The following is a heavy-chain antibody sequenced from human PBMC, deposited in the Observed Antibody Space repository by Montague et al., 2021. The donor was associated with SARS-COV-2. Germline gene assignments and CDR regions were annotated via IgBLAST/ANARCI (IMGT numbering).Heavy chain of an antibody. V-gene: IGHV2-5*02. Sequence: PALVKPTQTLTLTCTVSGFSLTSSGEGVGWIRQPPGKALERLALIYWDEDKRYSPSLKNRLVVTNDSAKNQVVLTVINMDPADTGTYYCAHISKLARVRWFDPWGQGTLVTVS. CDR3: AHISKLARVRWFDP. CDR2: IYWDEDK. D-gene: IGHD3-16*02. J-gene: IGHJ5*02. CDR1: GFSLTSSGEG.